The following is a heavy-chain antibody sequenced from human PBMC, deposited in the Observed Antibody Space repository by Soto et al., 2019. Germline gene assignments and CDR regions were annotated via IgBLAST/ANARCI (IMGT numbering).Heavy chain of an antibody. V-gene: IGHV4-30-4*01. D-gene: IGHD3-10*01. CDR2: IYYSGST. CDR3: ARVSGCRYGSGLYYFAD. CDR1: GGSVSSGDYY. Sequence: ISLTCTFSGGSVSSGDYYWSWIRQPPGKGLEWIGYIYYSGSTYYNPSLKSRVTISVDTSKNQFSLKLSSVTDADTAVYYCARVSGCRYGSGLYYFADWGQRTPVTVYS. J-gene: IGHJ4*02.